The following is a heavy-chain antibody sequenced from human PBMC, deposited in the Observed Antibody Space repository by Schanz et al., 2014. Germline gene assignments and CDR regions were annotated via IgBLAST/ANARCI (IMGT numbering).Heavy chain of an antibody. V-gene: IGHV3-74*01. J-gene: IGHJ4*02. Sequence: EVQVVESGGDLVQPGGSLRLSCAASGFTFSSSWMHWVRQAPGKGLVWVSRTSHDGSFTTFADSVKGRFTISRDNARNTLYLQMNSLRAEDTAVYYCTRDTDYHFDYWGQGTLVTVSS. D-gene: IGHD4-17*01. CDR2: TSHDGSFT. CDR1: GFTFSSSW. CDR3: TRDTDYHFDY.